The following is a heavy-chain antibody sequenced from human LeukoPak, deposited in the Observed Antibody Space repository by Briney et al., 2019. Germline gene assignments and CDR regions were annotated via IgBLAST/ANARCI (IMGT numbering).Heavy chain of an antibody. Sequence: SGGSLRLSCEASGFTFSNFAMSWVRQAPGKGLEWVSDISGSGGNTKYADSVKGRFTISRDNSKNTLYLEMNSLSPDDTAVYYCARGVEPLAANTLAYWGQGTLVTVSS. V-gene: IGHV3-23*01. J-gene: IGHJ4*02. CDR1: GFTFSNFA. D-gene: IGHD1-14*01. CDR3: ARGVEPLAANTLAY. CDR2: ISGSGGNT.